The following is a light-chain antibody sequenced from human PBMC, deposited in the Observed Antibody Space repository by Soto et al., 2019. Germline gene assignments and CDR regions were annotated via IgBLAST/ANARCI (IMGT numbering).Light chain of an antibody. V-gene: IGLV2-14*01. CDR2: EVS. Sequence: LTQPASVSVSPGQAISISCPGTSSDVGGYNYVSWYQQHPGKAPKLMIYEVSNRPSGVSNRFSGSKSGNTASLTISGLHAEDEPDYYCSSYTSSSTPYVFGTGTKVTAL. J-gene: IGLJ1*01. CDR3: SSYTSSSTPYV. CDR1: SSDVGGYNY.